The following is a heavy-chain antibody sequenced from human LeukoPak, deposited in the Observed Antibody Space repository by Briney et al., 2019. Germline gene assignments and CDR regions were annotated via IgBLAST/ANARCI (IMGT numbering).Heavy chain of an antibody. V-gene: IGHV3-23*01. Sequence: GGSLRLSCAASGFTFSSYAMSWVRQAPGKGLEWVSAISGSGGSTYYADSVKGRFTISRDNSKNTLYLQMNSLRAEDTAVYYCAKYPHYCSGGSCRTYYYYGMDVWGQGTTVTVSS. CDR3: AKYPHYCSGGSCRTYYYYGMDV. J-gene: IGHJ6*02. D-gene: IGHD2-15*01. CDR1: GFTFSSYA. CDR2: ISGSGGST.